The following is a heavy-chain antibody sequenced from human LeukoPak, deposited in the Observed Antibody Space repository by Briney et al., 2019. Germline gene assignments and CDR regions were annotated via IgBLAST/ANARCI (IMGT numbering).Heavy chain of an antibody. CDR3: ARGRYSSGWYDY. V-gene: IGHV4-59*01. CDR2: IYYSGST. CDR1: GGSISSYY. D-gene: IGHD6-19*01. J-gene: IGHJ4*02. Sequence: SETLSLTCSVSGGSISSYYWSWIRQPPGKGLEWIGYIYYSGSTNYNPSLKSRVTISVDTSKNQFSLKLSSVTAADTAVYYCARGRYSSGWYDYWGQGTLVTVSS.